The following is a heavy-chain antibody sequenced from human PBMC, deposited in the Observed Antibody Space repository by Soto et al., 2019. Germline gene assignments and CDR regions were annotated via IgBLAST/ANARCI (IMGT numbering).Heavy chain of an antibody. CDR3: ASTSRGYYYYMDV. CDR2: ISSSRSYI. D-gene: IGHD3-16*01. Sequence: QDPGKGLEWFSSISSSRSYIYYADSVKGRFTISRDNAKNSLYLQMNSLRAEDTAVYYCASTSRGYYYYMDVWGKGTTVTVSS. V-gene: IGHV3-21*01. J-gene: IGHJ6*03.